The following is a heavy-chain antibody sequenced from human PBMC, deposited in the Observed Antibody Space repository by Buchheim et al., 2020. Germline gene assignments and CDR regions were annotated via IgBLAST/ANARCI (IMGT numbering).Heavy chain of an antibody. Sequence: QVQLQESGPGLVKPSQTLSLTCTVSGGSISGGGDYWTWIRQHPGKGLGWIGYIAYSGTPYYNPSLQGRVIMSVDTSKNQFSLKLTSVTAADTAVYYYARDAYYFDSWGKGTL. CDR2: IAYSGTP. J-gene: IGHJ4*02. CDR3: ARDAYYFDS. D-gene: IGHD3-16*01. V-gene: IGHV4-31*03. CDR1: GGSISGGGDY.